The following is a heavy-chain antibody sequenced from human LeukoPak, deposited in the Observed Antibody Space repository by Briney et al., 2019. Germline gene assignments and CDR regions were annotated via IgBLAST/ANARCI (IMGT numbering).Heavy chain of an antibody. CDR1: GFTVNTNY. CDR2: MHSVGTT. D-gene: IGHD1-26*01. J-gene: IGHJ6*04. CDR3: ARDGSSGRGYYYYYGMDV. Sequence: GGSLRLSCAASGFTVNTNYMSWVRQAPGMGLEWVSIMHSVGTTYYADSVKGRFTFSRDNSKNTLYLQMNNLRAEDTAVYYCARDGSSGRGYYYYYGMDVWGEGTTVTVSS. V-gene: IGHV3-53*01.